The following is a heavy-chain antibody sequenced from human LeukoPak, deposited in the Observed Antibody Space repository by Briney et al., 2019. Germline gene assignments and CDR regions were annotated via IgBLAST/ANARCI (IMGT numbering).Heavy chain of an antibody. Sequence: SETLSLTCAVSGGSISSYYWSWIRQPPGKGLEWIGYIYYSGSTNYNPSLKSRVTISVDTSKNQFSLKLSSVTAADTAVYYCARHESDSWRAGHYYYGMDVWGQGTTVTVSS. CDR1: GGSISSYY. CDR3: ARHESDSWRAGHYYYGMDV. J-gene: IGHJ6*02. CDR2: IYYSGST. V-gene: IGHV4-59*08. D-gene: IGHD5-12*01.